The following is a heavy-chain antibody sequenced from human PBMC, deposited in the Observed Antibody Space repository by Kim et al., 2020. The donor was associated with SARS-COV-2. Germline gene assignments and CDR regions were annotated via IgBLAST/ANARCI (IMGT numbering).Heavy chain of an antibody. D-gene: IGHD3-22*01. V-gene: IGHV4-39*01. CDR1: GGSISSSSYY. J-gene: IGHJ5*02. CDR3: ARHTYDSSGYQPGRWFDP. Sequence: SETLSLTCTVSGGSISSSSYYWGWIRQPPGKGLEWIGSIYYSGSTYYNPSLKSRVTISVDTSKNQFSLKLSSVTAADTAVYYCARHTYDSSGYQPGRWFDPWGQGTLVTVSS. CDR2: IYYSGST.